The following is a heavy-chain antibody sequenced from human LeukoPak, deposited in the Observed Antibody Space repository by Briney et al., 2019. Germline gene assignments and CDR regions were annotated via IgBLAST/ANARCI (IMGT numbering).Heavy chain of an antibody. Sequence: ASVKVSCKASGYTFTSYGISWVRQAPGQGLEWMGWISAYNGETKHAQKFQSSLAMTTVTSTRTAYIEMRSLRSADTAAYYSARDLSESGSDRTSFDYWGQGTLVTVSS. CDR2: ISAYNGET. V-gene: IGHV1-18*01. CDR1: GYTFTSYG. CDR3: ARDLSESGSDRTSFDY. D-gene: IGHD6-25*01. J-gene: IGHJ4*02.